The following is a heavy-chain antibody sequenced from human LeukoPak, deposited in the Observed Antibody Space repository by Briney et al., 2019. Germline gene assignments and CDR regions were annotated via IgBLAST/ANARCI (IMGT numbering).Heavy chain of an antibody. CDR1: GYTFTSYA. V-gene: IGHV1-69*06. CDR3: ARSLGMTTVTTFDY. Sequence: GASVKVSCKASGYTFTSYAMNWVRQAPVQGLEWMGGIIPIFGTANYAQKFQGRVTITADKSTSTAYMELSSLRSEDTAVYYCARSLGMTTVTTFDYWGQGTLVTVSS. CDR2: IIPIFGTA. D-gene: IGHD4-17*01. J-gene: IGHJ4*02.